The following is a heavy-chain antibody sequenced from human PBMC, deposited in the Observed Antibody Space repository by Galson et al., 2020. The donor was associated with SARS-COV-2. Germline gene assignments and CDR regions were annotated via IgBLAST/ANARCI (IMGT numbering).Heavy chain of an antibody. CDR2: ISNDGSNT. CDR1: GFTFSSYS. CDR3: ARGPRFGELLAPFDS. D-gene: IGHD3-10*01. Sequence: TGGSLRLSCAPSGFTFSSYSLHWVRHAPGNGLEWVAVISNDGSNTYYADSVKGQFTISRDNSKNTLFLQMNSLRVEDTAVYYCARGPRFGELLAPFDSWGQGTLVTVSS. V-gene: IGHV3-30-3*01. J-gene: IGHJ4*02.